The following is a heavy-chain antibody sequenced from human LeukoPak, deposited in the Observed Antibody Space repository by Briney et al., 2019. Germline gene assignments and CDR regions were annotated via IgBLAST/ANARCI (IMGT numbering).Heavy chain of an antibody. CDR2: TNTDGTVT. J-gene: IGHJ4*02. D-gene: IGHD6-19*01. CDR3: ATKQWLAPPPDS. Sequence: QSGGSLRLSCAASGFTFSKYWMLWVRQAPGKGLESVSRTNTDGTVTTYADSVKGRFTVSRDNADNTMFLQMNSVRDEDTAVYYCATKQWLAPPPDSWGQGTPVTVSS. CDR1: GFTFSKYW. V-gene: IGHV3-74*01.